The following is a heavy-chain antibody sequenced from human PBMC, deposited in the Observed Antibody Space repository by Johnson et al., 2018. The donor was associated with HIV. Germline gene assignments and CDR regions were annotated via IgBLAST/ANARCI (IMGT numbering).Heavy chain of an antibody. V-gene: IGHV3-9*01. Sequence: VQLVESGGGLVQPGRSLRLSCAASGFTFDDYAMHWVRQAPGKGLEWVSGISWNRGTIGYADSVKGRFTISRDNAKNSLYLQMNSLRTEDTALYYCAKDSSSLLFGELFDAFDIWGQGTMVTVSS. CDR3: AKDSSSLLFGELFDAFDI. CDR2: ISWNRGTI. CDR1: GFTFDDYA. D-gene: IGHD3-10*01. J-gene: IGHJ3*02.